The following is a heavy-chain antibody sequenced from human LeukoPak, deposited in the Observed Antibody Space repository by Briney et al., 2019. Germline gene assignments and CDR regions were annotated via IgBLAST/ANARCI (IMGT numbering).Heavy chain of an antibody. CDR3: VRGAYCTNGVCPAAFDI. V-gene: IGHV3-72*01. J-gene: IGHJ3*02. Sequence: PGGSLRLSCAASGFTFSDHYMDWVRQAPGKGLEWVGRTRNKVRSYTTEYAASVKGRFTISRDDSKNSLYLQMDSLKTEDTAVYYCVRGAYCTNGVCPAAFDIWGQGTMVTVSS. D-gene: IGHD2-8*01. CDR2: TRNKVRSYTT. CDR1: GFTFSDHY.